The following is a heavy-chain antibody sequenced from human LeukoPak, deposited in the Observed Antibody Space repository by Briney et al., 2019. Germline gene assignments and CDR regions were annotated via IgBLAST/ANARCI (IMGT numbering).Heavy chain of an antibody. CDR3: ARGGSSDSGSYYEVYYYYYYMDV. CDR2: IKPSGGST. CDR1: GYTFTSYY. D-gene: IGHD1-26*01. V-gene: IGHV1-46*01. J-gene: IGHJ6*03. Sequence: ASVKVSCKASGYTFTSYYMHWVRQAPGQGLEWMGIIKPSGGSTSYAQKFQGRVTMTRDMSTSTVYMELSSLRSEDTAVYYCARGGSSDSGSYYEVYYYYYYMDVWGKGTTVTVSS.